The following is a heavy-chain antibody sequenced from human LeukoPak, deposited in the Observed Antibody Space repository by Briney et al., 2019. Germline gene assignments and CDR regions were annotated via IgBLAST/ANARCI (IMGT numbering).Heavy chain of an antibody. CDR1: GFTFSTYN. CDR3: ARVSSDYYDSSTYNYDAFDI. CDR2: ISSSSSTI. D-gene: IGHD3-22*01. Sequence: GGSLGLSCAASGFTFSTYNMNWVRQAPGKGLEWVSYISSSSSTIYYADSVKGRFTISRDNAKNSLYLQMNSLRAEDTAVYYCARVSSDYYDSSTYNYDAFDIWGQGTMVTVSS. J-gene: IGHJ3*02. V-gene: IGHV3-48*01.